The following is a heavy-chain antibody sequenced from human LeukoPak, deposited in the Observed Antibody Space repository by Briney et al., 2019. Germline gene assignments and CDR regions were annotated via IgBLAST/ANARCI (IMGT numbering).Heavy chain of an antibody. CDR1: GYTFTGYY. CDR3: ARDGAMRYYNWFDP. V-gene: IGHV1-2*02. Sequence: ASVKVSCKASGYTFTGYYMHRVRQAPGQGLEWMGWINPNSGGTNYAQKFQGRVTITRDTSISTAYMELSRLRSDDTAVYYCARDGAMRYYNWFDPWGQGTLVTVSS. D-gene: IGHD3-16*01. CDR2: INPNSGGT. J-gene: IGHJ5*02.